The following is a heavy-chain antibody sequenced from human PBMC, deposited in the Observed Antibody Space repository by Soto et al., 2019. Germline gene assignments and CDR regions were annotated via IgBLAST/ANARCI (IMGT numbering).Heavy chain of an antibody. CDR3: ARDSLPYYHNSTGYGEAFDP. D-gene: IGHD3-22*01. J-gene: IGHJ5*02. V-gene: IGHV3-11*01. CDR1: GSIFSDFY. CDR2: TGFDGNTI. Sequence: GGSLRLSCAASGSIFSDFYMSWIRQAPGKGLEWLSYTGFDGNTIYYADSVKARFTVSRDNAKNSLYLQMNSLRVEDTAVYYCARDSLPYYHNSTGYGEAFDPWGQGTVVTVSS.